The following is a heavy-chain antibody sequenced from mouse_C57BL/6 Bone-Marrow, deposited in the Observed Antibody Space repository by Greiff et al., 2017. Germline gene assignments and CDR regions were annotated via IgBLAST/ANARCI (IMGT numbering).Heavy chain of an antibody. Sequence: QVQLQQPGAELVMPGASVKLSCKASGYTFTSYWMHWVKQRPGQGLEWIGEIDPSDSYTNYNQKFKGKSTLTVDKSSSTAYMQLSSLTSEDSAVYYCAAYDNCAYWGQGTLGTVSA. CDR2: IDPSDSYT. J-gene: IGHJ3*01. D-gene: IGHD2-1*01. CDR3: AAYDNCAY. V-gene: IGHV1-69*01. CDR1: GYTFTSYW.